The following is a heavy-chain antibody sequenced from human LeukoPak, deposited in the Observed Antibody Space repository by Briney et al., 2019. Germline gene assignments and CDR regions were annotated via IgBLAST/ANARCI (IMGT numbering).Heavy chain of an antibody. V-gene: IGHV1-24*01. Sequence: SVKVSCTVSGYTLTQSSMHWERQAPGKGLEWMGGFDPEDGETIYAQKFQGRVTTTEDTSTDTAYMELSSLRSEHTGVYLCATLGSWYPRGVVYWGQGTLVTVSS. J-gene: IGHJ4*02. CDR1: GYTLTQSS. CDR2: FDPEDGET. CDR3: ATLGSWYPRGVVY. D-gene: IGHD6-13*01.